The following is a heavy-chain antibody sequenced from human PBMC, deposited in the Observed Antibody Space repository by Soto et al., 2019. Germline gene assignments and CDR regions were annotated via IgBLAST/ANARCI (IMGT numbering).Heavy chain of an antibody. V-gene: IGHV1-3*01. Sequence: QVQLVQSGAEVKKPGASVKVSCKASGYTFTTYAMHWVRQAPGQRLEWMGWINVGNGNTKYSQKFQGRVTITRDTSASTAYMELSSLRSEDTAVYYCASNYYDSSGLGYWGQGTLVTVSS. CDR2: INVGNGNT. CDR1: GYTFTTYA. CDR3: ASNYYDSSGLGY. D-gene: IGHD3-22*01. J-gene: IGHJ4*02.